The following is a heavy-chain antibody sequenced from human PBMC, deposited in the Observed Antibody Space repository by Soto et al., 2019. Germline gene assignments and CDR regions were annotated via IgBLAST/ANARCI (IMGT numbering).Heavy chain of an antibody. V-gene: IGHV4-61*01. CDR3: ARQGGIAVAGTGAFDI. CDR1: GGSVSSGSYY. CDR2: VYYSGST. J-gene: IGHJ3*02. Sequence: SETLSLTCTVSGGSVSSGSYYWSWIRQPPGKGLEWIGYVYYSGSTNYNPSLKSRVTISVDTSKNQFSLKLSSVTAADTAVYYCARQGGIAVAGTGAFDIWGQGTMVTVSS. D-gene: IGHD6-19*01.